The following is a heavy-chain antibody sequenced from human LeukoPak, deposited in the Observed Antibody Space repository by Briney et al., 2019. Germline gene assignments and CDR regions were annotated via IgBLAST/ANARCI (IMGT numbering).Heavy chain of an antibody. Sequence: GGSLRLSCAASGFIVSGHYMSWVRQAPGEGLEWVSLIYTSGTTTYADSVKGRFTISRDPSKNTEYLQMNRLRVEDTAVYYCARDKPGFLEGDMDVWGIGTTVTVSS. CDR3: ARDKPGFLEGDMDV. CDR2: IYTSGTT. J-gene: IGHJ6*03. V-gene: IGHV3-53*01. CDR1: GFIVSGHY. D-gene: IGHD3-3*01.